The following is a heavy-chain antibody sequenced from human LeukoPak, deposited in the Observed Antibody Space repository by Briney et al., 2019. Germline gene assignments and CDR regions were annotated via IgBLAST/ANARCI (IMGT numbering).Heavy chain of an antibody. J-gene: IGHJ5*02. CDR1: GGSISSSSYY. D-gene: IGHD3-9*01. CDR2: IYYSGTT. CDR3: ARGRRYFDWLLPHHNWFDP. V-gene: IGHV4-39*01. Sequence: PSETLSLTCTVSGGSISSSSYYWGWIRQPPGKGLEWIGNIYYSGTTYYNPSLKSRVTISVDTSKNQFSLKLSSVTAADTAVYYCARGRRYFDWLLPHHNWFDPWGQGTLVTVSS.